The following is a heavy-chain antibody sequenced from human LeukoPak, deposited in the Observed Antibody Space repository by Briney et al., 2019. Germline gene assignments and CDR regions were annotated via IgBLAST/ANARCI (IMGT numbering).Heavy chain of an antibody. CDR3: AGWIPWGSYRY. CDR1: GGSISSYY. V-gene: IGHV4-59*08. J-gene: IGHJ4*02. D-gene: IGHD3-16*02. CDR2: IYYSGST. Sequence: NPSETLSLTCTVSGGSISSYYWSWIRQPPGKGLEWIGYIYYSGSTNYNPSLKSRVTVSVDTSKNQFSLKLSSVTAADTAVYYCAGWIPWGSYRYWGQGTLVTVSS.